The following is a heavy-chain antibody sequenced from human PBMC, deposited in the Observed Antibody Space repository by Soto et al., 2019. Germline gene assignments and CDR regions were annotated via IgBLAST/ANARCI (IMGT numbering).Heavy chain of an antibody. J-gene: IGHJ3*02. CDR2: ISSNSNYI. CDR3: ARVTRVAAAGTQAFDI. D-gene: IGHD6-13*01. Sequence: EVQLVESGGGLVKPGGSLRLSCAASKFTFSGYSMNWVRQAPGKGLEWVSSISSNSNYIYYADSVKGRFTISRDNAKNSLYLQTNSLRPEDTAVYYCARVTRVAAAGTQAFDIWGQGTMVTVSS. V-gene: IGHV3-21*01. CDR1: KFTFSGYS.